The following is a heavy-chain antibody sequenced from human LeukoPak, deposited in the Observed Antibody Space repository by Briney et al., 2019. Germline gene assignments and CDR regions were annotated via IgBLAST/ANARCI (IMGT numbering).Heavy chain of an antibody. V-gene: IGHV3-7*03. CDR2: IKQDGSEK. D-gene: IGHD3-3*01. CDR1: GFTFSTYW. CDR3: ARAEWSNWYFDL. J-gene: IGHJ2*01. Sequence: GGSLRLSCAASGFTFSTYWMNWVRQAPGEGLEWVANIKQDGSEKYYVDSVKGRFTLSRDSAKNSLYLRMNSLRAEDTAVYYCARAEWSNWYFDLWGRGTLVTVSS.